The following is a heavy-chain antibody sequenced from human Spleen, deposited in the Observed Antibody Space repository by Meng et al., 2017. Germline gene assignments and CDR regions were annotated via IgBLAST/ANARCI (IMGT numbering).Heavy chain of an antibody. Sequence: VQLQQWGAGLLKPSDTLSLPCVVSGGSFSDYYWGWIRQPPGKGLEWIGEINHSGSTNYNPSLESRATISVDTSQNNLSLKLSSVTAADSAVYYCARGPTTMAHDFDYWGQGTLVTVSS. V-gene: IGHV4-34*01. CDR3: ARGPTTMAHDFDY. CDR2: INHSGST. CDR1: GGSFSDYY. D-gene: IGHD4-11*01. J-gene: IGHJ4*02.